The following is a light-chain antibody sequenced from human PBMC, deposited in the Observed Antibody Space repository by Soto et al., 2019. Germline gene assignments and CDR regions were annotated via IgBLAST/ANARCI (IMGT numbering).Light chain of an antibody. CDR2: DVS. Sequence: QSVLTQPASVSGSPGQSITISCTGTSSDVGGYNYVSWYQQHPGKAPKLMIYDVSNRPSGVSNRFSGSKSGNTASLTISGLQAEDEADYYCSSYTSSSTFVVFGGVTPLTVL. CDR3: SSYTSSSTFVV. V-gene: IGLV2-14*01. CDR1: SSDVGGYNY. J-gene: IGLJ2*01.